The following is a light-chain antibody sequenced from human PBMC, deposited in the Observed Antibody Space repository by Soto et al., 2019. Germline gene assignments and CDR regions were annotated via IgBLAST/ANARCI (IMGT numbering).Light chain of an antibody. V-gene: IGKV3-20*01. Sequence: EILLTQSPGTLSLSPGERATLSCRASQSVRNSYLAWYQQKPGQAPRLLIYGASGRATGIPDRFSGSGSGTDFTLTISRLEPEDFAVDYCQQYGSSPYTFGQGTKLEI. CDR2: GAS. CDR1: QSVRNSY. CDR3: QQYGSSPYT. J-gene: IGKJ2*01.